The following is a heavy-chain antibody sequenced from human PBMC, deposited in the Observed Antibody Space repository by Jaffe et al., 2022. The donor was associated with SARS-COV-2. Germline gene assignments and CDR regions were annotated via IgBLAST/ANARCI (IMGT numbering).Heavy chain of an antibody. J-gene: IGHJ6*02. CDR1: GFTFSSYD. CDR3: ARGRPDCTSISCFFPGRYYALDV. Sequence: EVQLVESGGGLVQPGGTLRLSCAASGFTFSSYDMHWVRQPIGKGLEWVSAIGAFGDTYYSGSVKGRFTISREDAENSFYLQMNSLRAGDTAVYYCARGRPDCTSISCFFPGRYYALDVWGQGTAVTVSS. V-gene: IGHV3-13*01. D-gene: IGHD2-2*01. CDR2: IGAFGDT.